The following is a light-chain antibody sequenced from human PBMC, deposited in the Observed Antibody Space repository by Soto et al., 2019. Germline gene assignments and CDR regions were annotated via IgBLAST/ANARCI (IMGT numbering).Light chain of an antibody. J-gene: IGKJ4*01. Sequence: DIVMTQSPDSLAVSLGERATINCKSSQSVLYSSNNKYYLAWYQQKPGQPPKLLIYWASTRESGVPDRFSGSGSGTDFTLTINSLQAEDVAVYYCQQYYSTPLTFGGGTKVEIK. CDR3: QQYYSTPLT. CDR2: WAS. CDR1: QSVLYSSNNKYY. V-gene: IGKV4-1*01.